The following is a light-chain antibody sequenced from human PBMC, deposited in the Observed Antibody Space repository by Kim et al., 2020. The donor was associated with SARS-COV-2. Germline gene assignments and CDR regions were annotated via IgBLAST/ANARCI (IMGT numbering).Light chain of an antibody. Sequence: RVTVKLYGGRANLRNNYVNWYQQVPGSAPKLLIYRNDRRPSGVPDRLSGSRSDTSASLAISGLRSEDEADYYCAAWDDSLNGVVIGGGTQLTVL. CDR2: RND. CDR1: RANLRNNY. CDR3: AAWDDSLNGVV. J-gene: IGLJ2*01. V-gene: IGLV1-47*01.